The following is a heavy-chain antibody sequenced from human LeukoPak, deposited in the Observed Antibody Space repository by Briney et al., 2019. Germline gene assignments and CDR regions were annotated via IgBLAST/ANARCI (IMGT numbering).Heavy chain of an antibody. D-gene: IGHD1/OR15-1a*01. V-gene: IGHV4-59*01. CDR1: GGSFSGYY. CDR2: MYYSGAT. Sequence: PSETLSLTCAVYGGSFSGYYWSWIRQPPGKGLEWVGYMYYSGATNYNPSLKRRVTISVDMSKNQFSLKLTSVTAADTAVYYCAREKLGTISDAFDIWGQGTMVTVSS. J-gene: IGHJ3*02. CDR3: AREKLGTISDAFDI.